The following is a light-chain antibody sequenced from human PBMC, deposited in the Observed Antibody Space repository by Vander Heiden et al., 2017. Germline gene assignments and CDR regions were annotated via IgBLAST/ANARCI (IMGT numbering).Light chain of an antibody. J-gene: IGKJ1*01. V-gene: IGKV1-33*01. CDR3: QQYDNLPYRWT. CDR2: DAS. CDR1: QDISNY. Sequence: DIQMTQSPSSLSASVGDRVTITCQASQDISNYLNWYQQKPGKAPKLLIYDASNLETGVPSRFSGSGSGTDFTFTISNLQPEDIATYYCQQYDNLPYRWTCGQGTKVEIK.